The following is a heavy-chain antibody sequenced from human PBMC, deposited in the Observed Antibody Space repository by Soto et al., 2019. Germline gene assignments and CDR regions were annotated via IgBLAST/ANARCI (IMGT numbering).Heavy chain of an antibody. CDR2: INHSGST. CDR3: ASEHSSSDDAFDI. D-gene: IGHD6-6*01. CDR1: GGSFSGYY. J-gene: IGHJ3*02. Sequence: QVQLQQWGAGLLKPSETLSLTCAVYGGSFSGYYWSWIRQPPGKGLEWIGEINHSGSTNYNPSLKSRVTTPVDTSQNQFSLKLSSVTAANTAVYYCASEHSSSDDAFDIWGQGTMVTVSS. V-gene: IGHV4-34*01.